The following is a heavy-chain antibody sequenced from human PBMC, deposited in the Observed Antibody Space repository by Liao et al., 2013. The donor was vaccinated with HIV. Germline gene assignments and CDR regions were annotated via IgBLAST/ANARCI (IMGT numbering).Heavy chain of an antibody. V-gene: IGHV4-59*11. CDR3: ARGGGHFDF. CDR1: GASIASQY. Sequence: QVHLQESGPGLVRPSDTLSLTCTVTGASIASQYWSWIRQSPGKGLEWIGYVYHGGSTYYTPSLRGRVSISVDTSKNDVSLTLRSVTAADTAVYYCARGGGHFDFWGQGTLVTVSS. J-gene: IGHJ4*02. D-gene: IGHD3-16*01. CDR2: VYHGGST.